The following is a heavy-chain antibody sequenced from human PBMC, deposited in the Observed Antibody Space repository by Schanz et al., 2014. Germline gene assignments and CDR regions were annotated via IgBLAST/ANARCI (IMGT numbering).Heavy chain of an antibody. J-gene: IGHJ4*02. CDR3: SRFLTGLDY. V-gene: IGHV3-66*01. Sequence: VQLVESGGGVVQPGRSLRLSCAASGFTVSNNLMRWVRQAPGKGLEWVSIIYSGGSTFYADSVKGRFTISRDNSKNTLYLQMNSLRVEDTAVYYCSRFLTGLDYWGPGTLVTVSS. CDR1: GFTVSNNL. CDR2: IYSGGST. D-gene: IGHD7-27*01.